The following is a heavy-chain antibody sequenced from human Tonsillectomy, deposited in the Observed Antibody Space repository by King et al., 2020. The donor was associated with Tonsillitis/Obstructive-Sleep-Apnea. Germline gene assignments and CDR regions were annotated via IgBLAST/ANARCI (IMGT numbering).Heavy chain of an antibody. Sequence: VQLVESGGGLVQPGRSLRLSCTASGFTFGDYAMSWVRQAPGKGLEWVGFIRSKVYGGTTEYAASVKGRFIISRDDSKSIAYLQMNSLKTEDTAVYYCTREIAENDYWGQGTLVTVSS. V-gene: IGHV3-49*04. CDR3: TREIAENDY. CDR2: IRSKVYGGTT. D-gene: IGHD6-13*01. CDR1: GFTFGDYA. J-gene: IGHJ4*02.